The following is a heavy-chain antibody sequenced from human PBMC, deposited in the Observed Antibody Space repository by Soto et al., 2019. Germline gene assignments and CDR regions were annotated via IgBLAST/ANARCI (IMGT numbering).Heavy chain of an antibody. V-gene: IGHV1-18*01. CDR3: ARDRGVAPPVAGNSHYYCFMDV. Sequence: QDQLLQSGAEVKKPGASVTVSCKASGYSFTNYGITWVRQAPGQGLEWMGWISAFNGNTHYAQKLQGRVTMTTDASTSTAYMQRRSRRSDDTAVYYCARDRGVAPPVAGNSHYYCFMDVWGKGTTVTVSS. J-gene: IGHJ6*03. CDR1: GYSFTNYG. D-gene: IGHD6-19*01. CDR2: ISAFNGNT.